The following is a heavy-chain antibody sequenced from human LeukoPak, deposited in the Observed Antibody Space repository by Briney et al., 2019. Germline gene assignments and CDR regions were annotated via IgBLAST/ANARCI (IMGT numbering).Heavy chain of an antibody. D-gene: IGHD6-13*01. CDR1: GGSFSGYY. CDR3: AGEALAAAGQRDYFDY. J-gene: IGHJ4*02. CDR2: INHSGST. V-gene: IGHV4-34*01. Sequence: SETLSLTCAVYGGSFSGYYWSWIRQPPGKGLEWIGEINHSGSTNYSPSLKSRVTTSVDTSKNQFSLKLSSVTAADTAVYYCAGEALAAAGQRDYFDYWGQGTLVTVSS.